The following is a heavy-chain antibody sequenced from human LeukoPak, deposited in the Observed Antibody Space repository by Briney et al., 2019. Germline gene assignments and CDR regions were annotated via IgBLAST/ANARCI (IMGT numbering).Heavy chain of an antibody. CDR1: GLIFSSYA. V-gene: IGHV3-53*04. J-gene: IGHJ4*02. Sequence: QPGGSLRLSCAASGLIFSSYAMSWVRQAPGKGLEWVSVIYSGGSIYYTDSVKGRFTISRHNSKNTLYLQMNSLRTEDTAVYYCASGSRFDYWGQGTLVTVSS. CDR2: IYSGGSI. D-gene: IGHD5/OR15-5a*01. CDR3: ASGSRFDY.